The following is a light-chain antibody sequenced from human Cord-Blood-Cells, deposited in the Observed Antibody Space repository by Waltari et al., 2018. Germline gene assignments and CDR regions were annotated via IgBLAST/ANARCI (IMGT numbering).Light chain of an antibody. V-gene: IGKV3-20*01. J-gene: IGKJ3*01. CDR1: QSVGSSY. Sequence: EIVLTQSPGTLSLSPGERATLPCRASQSVGSSYLAWYQQKPGQAPRLLIYGASSRATGIPDRFSGSGSGTDFTLTISRLEPEDFAVYYCQQYGSSLFTFGPGTKVDIK. CDR3: QQYGSSLFT. CDR2: GAS.